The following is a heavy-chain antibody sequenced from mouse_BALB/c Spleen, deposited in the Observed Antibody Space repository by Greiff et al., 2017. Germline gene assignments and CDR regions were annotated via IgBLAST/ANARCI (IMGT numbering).Heavy chain of an antibody. V-gene: IGHV5-12-1*01. CDR3: ARHGDDYDGFAY. CDR2: ISSGGGST. CDR1: GFAFSSYD. J-gene: IGHJ3*01. Sequence: EVMLVESGGGLVKPGGSLKLSCAASGFAFSSYDMSWVRQTPEKRLEWVAYISSGGGSTYYPDTVKGRFTISRDNAKNTLYLQMSSLKSEDTAMYYCARHGDDYDGFAYWGQGTLVTVSA. D-gene: IGHD2-4*01.